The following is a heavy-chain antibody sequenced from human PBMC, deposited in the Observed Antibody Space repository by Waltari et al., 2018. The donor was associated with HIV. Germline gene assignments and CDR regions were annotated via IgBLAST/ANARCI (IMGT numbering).Heavy chain of an antibody. D-gene: IGHD4-17*01. J-gene: IGHJ4*02. Sequence: EVQLVECGGGGVQPGGSLRLACGALGFNFATYWMTWVRQAPGRGLEWVANIRLNGRETHYLESVEGRFTISRDNADDSVFLYMSDLRVDDTAIYFCARDSYGGDYWGRGTQVTVSS. CDR3: ARDSYGGDY. CDR1: GFNFATYW. CDR2: IRLNGRET. V-gene: IGHV3-7*03.